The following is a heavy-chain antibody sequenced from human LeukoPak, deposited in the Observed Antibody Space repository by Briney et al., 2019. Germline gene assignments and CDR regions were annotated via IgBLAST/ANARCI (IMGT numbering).Heavy chain of an antibody. D-gene: IGHD3-3*01. CDR2: ISGSGGST. V-gene: IGHV3-23*01. CDR1: GFTFSSYA. J-gene: IGHJ4*02. CDR3: AKQPRRKESYDFWSGYLYGD. Sequence: GGSLRLSCAASGFTFSSYAMSWVRQAPGKGLEWVSAISGSGGSTYYADSVEGRFTISRDNSKNTLYLQMNSLRAEDTAVYYCAKQPRRKESYDFWSGYLYGDWGQGALVTVSS.